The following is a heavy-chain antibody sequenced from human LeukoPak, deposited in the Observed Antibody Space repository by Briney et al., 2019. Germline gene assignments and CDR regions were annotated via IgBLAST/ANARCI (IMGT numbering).Heavy chain of an antibody. CDR2: KNPNSGST. CDR1: GYTFTNYD. CDR3: TREGLDY. J-gene: IGHJ4*02. Sequence: ASVKVSCKASGYTFTNYDINWVRQATGQGLEWMGYKNPNSGSTAYAQKFQGRVTITTDASISTAYMEVSGLRSEDTALYYCTREGLDYWGQGTLVTASS. V-gene: IGHV1-8*01.